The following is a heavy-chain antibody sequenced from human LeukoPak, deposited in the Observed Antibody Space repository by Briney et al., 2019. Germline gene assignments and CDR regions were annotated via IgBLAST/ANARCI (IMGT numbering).Heavy chain of an antibody. Sequence: PSGTLSLTCAVSGGSISSSNWWSWVRQPPGKGLEWVSSISSSSSDVYYADSVKGRFTISRDNAKNSLYLQMSSLRAEDTAVYYCASDTKGYCTSTSCHHDYWGQGTLVTVSS. J-gene: IGHJ4*02. CDR1: GGSISSSN. CDR2: ISSSSSDV. D-gene: IGHD2-2*01. V-gene: IGHV3-21*01. CDR3: ASDTKGYCTSTSCHHDY.